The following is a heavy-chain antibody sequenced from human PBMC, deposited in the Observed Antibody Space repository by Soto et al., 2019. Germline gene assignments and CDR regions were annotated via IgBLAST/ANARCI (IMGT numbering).Heavy chain of an antibody. CDR3: GREEFEAGRGHFGC. V-gene: IGHV3-30-3*01. CDR2: ISYGANTE. D-gene: IGHD6-19*01. Sequence: QVQVEESGGGVVQPGGSLRLSCAASGFTFSTSAMHWVRQAPGKGLEWMAAISYGANTEYYAYSVKGRFTVSRVISESTLYLQMDGLRTEDTAVYYCGREEFEAGRGHFGCWGQGALVSVSS. CDR1: GFTFSTSA. J-gene: IGHJ4*02.